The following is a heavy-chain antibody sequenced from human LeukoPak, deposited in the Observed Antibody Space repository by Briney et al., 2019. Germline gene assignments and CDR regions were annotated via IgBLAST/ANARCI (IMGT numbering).Heavy chain of an antibody. CDR2: LYGGGNT. J-gene: IGHJ4*02. CDR3: ARMVWYSSSWYFDD. CDR1: GFTVNDNY. V-gene: IGHV3-53*01. D-gene: IGHD6-13*01. Sequence: GGSLRLSCAASGFTVNDNYMSWVRQAPEKGLEWVSSLYGGGNTYYADSVKGRFTISRDNSKNTLYLQMKSLRAEDTAVYYCARMVWYSSSWYFDDWGQGTLVTVSS.